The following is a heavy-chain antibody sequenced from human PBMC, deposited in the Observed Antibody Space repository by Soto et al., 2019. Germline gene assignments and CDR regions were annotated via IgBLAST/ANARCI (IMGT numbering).Heavy chain of an antibody. CDR3: GKASDGAWPYYFDS. Sequence: GGSLRLSCAASGFTFSSYAMSWVRQAPGKGLEWVSAIRGSTAITYYPDSVKGRFTISRVNSENTMYLQMHSLRVEDSAVYFCGKASDGAWPYYFDSWGQGTLVTVSS. V-gene: IGHV3-23*01. J-gene: IGHJ4*02. CDR2: IRGSTAIT. D-gene: IGHD5-12*01. CDR1: GFTFSSYA.